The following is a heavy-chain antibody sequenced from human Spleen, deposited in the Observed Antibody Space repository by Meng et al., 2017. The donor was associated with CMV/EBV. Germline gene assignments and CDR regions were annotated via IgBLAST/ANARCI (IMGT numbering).Heavy chain of an antibody. J-gene: IGHJ4*02. CDR3: ATQNAEYSSSSPY. Sequence: GGSLRLSCAASGFTFSSYSMNWVRQAPGKGLEWVSSISSSSSYIYYADSVKGRFTISRDNTKNSLYLQMNSLRAEDTAVYYCATQNAEYSSSSPYWGQGTLVTVSS. V-gene: IGHV3-21*01. D-gene: IGHD6-6*01. CDR2: ISSSSSYI. CDR1: GFTFSSYS.